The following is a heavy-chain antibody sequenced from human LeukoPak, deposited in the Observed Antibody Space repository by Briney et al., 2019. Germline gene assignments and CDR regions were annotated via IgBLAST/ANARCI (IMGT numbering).Heavy chain of an antibody. J-gene: IGHJ4*02. Sequence: SETLSLTCTVSGGSIRSSHYYWGWIRQPPGKGLEWIGSIYDSGSTYYNPSLKSRVTISVDTSKNQFSLKLSSVTAADTAVYYCARLTYYYDSSGYYRHIDYWGQGTLVTVSS. V-gene: IGHV4-39*01. D-gene: IGHD3-22*01. CDR1: GGSIRSSHYY. CDR3: ARLTYYYDSSGYYRHIDY. CDR2: IYDSGST.